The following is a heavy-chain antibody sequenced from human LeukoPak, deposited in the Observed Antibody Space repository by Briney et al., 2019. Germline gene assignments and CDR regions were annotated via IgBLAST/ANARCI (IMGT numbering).Heavy chain of an antibody. D-gene: IGHD4-11*01. V-gene: IGHV1-69*13. CDR1: GGTFSSYA. CDR3: ARSPNDYSNYDYYYYGMDV. J-gene: IGHJ6*02. Sequence: ASVKVSCKASGGTFSSYAISWVRQAPGQGLEWMGGIIPIFGTANYAQKFQGRVTITADESSSTAYMELSSLRSEDTAAYYCARSPNDYSNYDYYYYGMDVWGQGTTVTVSS. CDR2: IIPIFGTA.